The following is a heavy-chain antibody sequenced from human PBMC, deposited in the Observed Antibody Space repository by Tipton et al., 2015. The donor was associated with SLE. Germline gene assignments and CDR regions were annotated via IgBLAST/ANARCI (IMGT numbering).Heavy chain of an antibody. Sequence: TLSLTCTVSGGSISSYYWSWIRQPPGKGLEWIGYIYYSGSTYYNPSLKSRVTISVDTSKNQFSLKLSSVTAADTAVYYCASGAAAGTFDYWGQGTLVTVSS. CDR3: ASGAAAGTFDY. CDR2: IYYSGST. CDR1: GGSISSYY. V-gene: IGHV4-59*06. J-gene: IGHJ4*02. D-gene: IGHD6-13*01.